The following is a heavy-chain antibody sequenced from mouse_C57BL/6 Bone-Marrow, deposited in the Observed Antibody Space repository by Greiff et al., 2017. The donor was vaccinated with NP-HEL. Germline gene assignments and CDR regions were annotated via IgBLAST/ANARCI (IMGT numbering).Heavy chain of an antibody. CDR3: ARLLRY. V-gene: IGHV1-26*01. CDR1: GYTFTDYY. D-gene: IGHD1-1*01. J-gene: IGHJ2*01. CDR2: INPNNGGT. Sequence: EVQLQQSGPELVKPGASVKISCKASGYTFTDYYMNWVKQSHGKSLEWIGDINPNNGGTSYNQKFKGKATLTVDKSSSTAYMELRSLTSEDSAVYYCARLLRYWGQGTTLTVSS.